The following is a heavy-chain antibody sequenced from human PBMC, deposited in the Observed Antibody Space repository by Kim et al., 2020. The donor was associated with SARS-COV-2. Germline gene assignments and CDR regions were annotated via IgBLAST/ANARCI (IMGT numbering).Heavy chain of an antibody. CDR3: ASGTSYSASGALRGVDV. CDR1: GASISNYY. Sequence: SETLSLTCSVSGASISNYYWTWIRQPAGKGLEWIGRVYVSGSTDYNPSLKSRVTLSIDTSKKQFSLRLTSVTAADTAAYFCASGTSYSASGALRGVDVWG. V-gene: IGHV4-4*07. J-gene: IGHJ6*01. D-gene: IGHD3-10*01. CDR2: VYVSGST.